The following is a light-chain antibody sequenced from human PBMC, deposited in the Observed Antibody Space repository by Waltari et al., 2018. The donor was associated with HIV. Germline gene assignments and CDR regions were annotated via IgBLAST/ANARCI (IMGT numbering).Light chain of an antibody. Sequence: QSALTQPASVSGSLGQSITISCIRLASDIAYNSVSCYQHHPDRAPKLVIYDANIRPSDIDFRFSGSKSGNTASLTISDLQAEDEADYYCSSYMSGSTLLFGGGTKVTVL. CDR1: ASDIAYNS. CDR3: SSYMSGSTLL. J-gene: IGLJ3*02. CDR2: DAN. V-gene: IGLV2-14*01.